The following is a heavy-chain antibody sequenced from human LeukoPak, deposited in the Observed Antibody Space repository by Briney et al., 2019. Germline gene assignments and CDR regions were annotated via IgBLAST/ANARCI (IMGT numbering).Heavy chain of an antibody. CDR1: GGSISSYY. CDR2: IYTSGST. CDR3: ARHASDWNLVAWFDP. D-gene: IGHD1-7*01. J-gene: IGHJ5*02. V-gene: IGHV4-4*09. Sequence: SSETLSLTCTVSGGSISSYYWSWIRQPPGKGLEWIGYIYTSGSTNYNPSLKSRVTISVDTSKNQFSLKLSSVTAADTAVYYCARHASDWNLVAWFDPWGQGTLVTVSS.